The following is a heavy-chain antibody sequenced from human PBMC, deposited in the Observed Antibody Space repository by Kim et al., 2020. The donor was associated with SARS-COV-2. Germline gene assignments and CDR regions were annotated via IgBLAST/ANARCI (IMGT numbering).Heavy chain of an antibody. CDR3: AMEGEFGVGWDGHYYYYGMGV. J-gene: IGHJ6*02. D-gene: IGHD6-19*01. V-gene: IGHV6-1*01. CDR1: GDSVSSNSAA. CDR2: TYYRSKWFS. Sequence: SQTLSLTCAVSGDSVSSNSAAWNWIRQSPSRGLEWLGRTYYRSKWFSDFALSVKSRITINPDTSKNQFSLHLNSVTPEDTAVYYCAMEGEFGVGWDGHYYYYGMGVWGQGTTVTVSS.